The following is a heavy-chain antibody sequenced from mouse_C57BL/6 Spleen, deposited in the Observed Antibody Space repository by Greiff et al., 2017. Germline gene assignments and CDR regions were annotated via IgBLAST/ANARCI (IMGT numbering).Heavy chain of an antibody. CDR1: GFTFSSYG. CDR3: ARRGYDGLYAMDY. D-gene: IGHD2-3*01. Sequence: VQLKESGGDLVKPGGSLKLSCAASGFTFSSYGMSWVRQTPDKRLEWVATISSGGSYTYYPDSVKGRFTISRDNAKNTLYLQMSSRKSEDTAMYYCARRGYDGLYAMDYWGQGTSVTVSS. CDR2: ISSGGSYT. V-gene: IGHV5-6*01. J-gene: IGHJ4*01.